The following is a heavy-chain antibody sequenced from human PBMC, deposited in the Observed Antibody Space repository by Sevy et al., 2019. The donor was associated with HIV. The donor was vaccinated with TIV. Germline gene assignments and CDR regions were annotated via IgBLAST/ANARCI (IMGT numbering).Heavy chain of an antibody. D-gene: IGHD3-22*01. CDR3: STGVYYDSSGYQYNWFDP. Sequence: SETLSLTCAVSGGSISSGGYSWSWIRQPPGKGLEWIGYIYHSGSTYYNPSLKSRVTISVDRSKNQFSLKLSSVTAADTAVYYCSTGVYYDSSGYQYNWFDPWGQGTLVTVSS. CDR1: GGSISSGGYS. CDR2: IYHSGST. J-gene: IGHJ5*02. V-gene: IGHV4-30-2*01.